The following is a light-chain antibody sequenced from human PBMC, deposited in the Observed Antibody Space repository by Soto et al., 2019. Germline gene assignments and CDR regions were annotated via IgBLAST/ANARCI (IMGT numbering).Light chain of an antibody. CDR1: SSDVGSYNL. CDR2: EAS. V-gene: IGLV2-23*02. Sequence: QSALTQPASVSGSPGQSITIFCTGTSSDVGSYNLVSWYQQNPGKAPKLMIYEASKRASGVSNRFSGSKSGNTASLTISGLQAEDEADYYCCSYGGSSNFVVFGGGTKLTVL. J-gene: IGLJ2*01. CDR3: CSYGGSSNFVV.